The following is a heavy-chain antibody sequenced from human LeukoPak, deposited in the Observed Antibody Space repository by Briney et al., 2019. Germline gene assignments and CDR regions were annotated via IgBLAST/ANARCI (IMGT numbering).Heavy chain of an antibody. V-gene: IGHV4-31*03. CDR3: VRGRYCSGGSCYPFDY. CDR1: GGSISSGGYY. J-gene: IGHJ4*02. Sequence: SETLSLTCTVSGGSISSGGYYWSWIRQHPGKGLEGIGYIYYSGSTYYNPSLKSRVTISVDTSKNQFSLKLSSVTAADTAVYYCVRGRYCSGGSCYPFDYWGQGTLVTVSS. D-gene: IGHD2-15*01. CDR2: IYYSGST.